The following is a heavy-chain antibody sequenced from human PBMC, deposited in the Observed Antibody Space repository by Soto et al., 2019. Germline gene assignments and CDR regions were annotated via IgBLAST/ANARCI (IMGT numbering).Heavy chain of an antibody. J-gene: IGHJ6*03. CDR2: ISSSGSTI. Sequence: GGSLRLSCAASGFTFSDYYMSWIRQAPGKGLEWVSYISSSGSTIYYADSVKGRFTISRDNAKNSLYLQMNSLRAEDTAVYYCASGQLWANYYYYYYMDVWGKGTTVTVSS. V-gene: IGHV3-11*01. D-gene: IGHD5-18*01. CDR1: GFTFSDYY. CDR3: ASGQLWANYYYYYYMDV.